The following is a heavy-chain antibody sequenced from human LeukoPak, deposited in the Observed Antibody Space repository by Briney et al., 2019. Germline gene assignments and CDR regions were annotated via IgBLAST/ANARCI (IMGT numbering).Heavy chain of an antibody. Sequence: ASVKVSCKASGYTFTSYDINWVRQATVQGLEWMGWMNPNSGNTGYAPKFQGRVTMTRSTYITTAYMELSSLRSEDTAVYYCAAPGGYSGYDVYYYYGMDVWGQGTTVTVSS. J-gene: IGHJ6*02. V-gene: IGHV1-8*01. D-gene: IGHD5-12*01. CDR2: MNPNSGNT. CDR3: AAPGGYSGYDVYYYYGMDV. CDR1: GYTFTSYD.